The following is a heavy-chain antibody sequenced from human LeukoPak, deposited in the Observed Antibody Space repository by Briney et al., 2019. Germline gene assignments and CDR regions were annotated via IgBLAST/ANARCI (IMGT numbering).Heavy chain of an antibody. D-gene: IGHD6-19*01. CDR3: ARVGWGAVAGRENHYAYYYMDV. CDR2: MNPNSGNT. CDR1: GYTFTSYD. J-gene: IGHJ6*03. Sequence: ASVKVSCKASGYTFTSYDINWVRQATGQGLEWMGWMNPNSGNTGYAQKFQGRVTITRNTSISTAYMELGSLRSEDTAVYYCARVGWGAVAGRENHYAYYYMDVWGAGTTVTISS. V-gene: IGHV1-8*03.